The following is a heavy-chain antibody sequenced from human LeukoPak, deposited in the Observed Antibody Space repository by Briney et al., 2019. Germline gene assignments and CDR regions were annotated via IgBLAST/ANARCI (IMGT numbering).Heavy chain of an antibody. CDR3: AKDKPLNGEGAFDI. CDR1: GFTFSSYS. CDR2: ISSSSSYI. Sequence: GGSLRLSCAASGFTFSSYSMNWVRQAPWKGLEWVSSISSSSSYIYYADSVKGRFTISRDNAKNSLYLQMNSLRAEDTALYYCAKDKPLNGEGAFDIWGQGTMVTVSS. V-gene: IGHV3-21*04. J-gene: IGHJ3*02. D-gene: IGHD1-1*01.